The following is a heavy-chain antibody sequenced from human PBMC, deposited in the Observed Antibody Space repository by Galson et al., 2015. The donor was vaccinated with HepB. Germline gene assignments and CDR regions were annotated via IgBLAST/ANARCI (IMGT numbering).Heavy chain of an antibody. CDR2: ISSSGSTI. CDR1: GFTFSDYY. J-gene: IGHJ6*02. D-gene: IGHD3-9*01. V-gene: IGHV3-11*01. Sequence: SLRLSCAASGFTFSDYYMSWIRQAPGKGLEWVSYISSSGSTIYYADSVKGRFTISRDNAKNSLYLQMNSLRAEDTAVYYCASLFGLDWLSYYYGMDVWGQGTTVTVSS. CDR3: ASLFGLDWLSYYYGMDV.